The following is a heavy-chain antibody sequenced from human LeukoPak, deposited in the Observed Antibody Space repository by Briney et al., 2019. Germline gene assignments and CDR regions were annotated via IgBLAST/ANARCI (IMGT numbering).Heavy chain of an antibody. D-gene: IGHD6-19*01. J-gene: IGHJ6*03. V-gene: IGHV4-38-2*02. CDR1: GGSISSSYY. CDR2: IYHSGST. Sequence: PSETLSLTCTVSGGSISSSYYWGWIRQPPGKGLEWIGSIYHSGSTYYNPSLKSRVTISVDTSKNQFSLKLSSVTAADTAVYYCARGIAVATDYYMDVWGKGTTVTVSS. CDR3: ARGIAVATDYYMDV.